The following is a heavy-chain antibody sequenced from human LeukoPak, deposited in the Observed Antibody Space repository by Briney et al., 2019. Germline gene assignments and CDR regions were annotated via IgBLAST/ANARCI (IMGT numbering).Heavy chain of an antibody. CDR1: RFTFSSYG. CDR3: ARDPSAKLDAFDI. J-gene: IGHJ3*02. CDR2: VSNDGTNR. Sequence: GGSLRLSCAASRFTFSSYGMHWVRQAQGKGLEWVAGVSNDGTNRLYADSVKGRFTISRDNSKNTLYLQMNSLRAEDTAVYYCARDPSAKLDAFDIWGQGTMVTVSS. V-gene: IGHV3-30*03.